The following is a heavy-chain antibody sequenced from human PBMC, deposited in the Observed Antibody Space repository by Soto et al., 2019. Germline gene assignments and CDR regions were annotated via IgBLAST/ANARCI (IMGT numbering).Heavy chain of an antibody. CDR3: ARGVRDGSGSFYYYMDV. CDR2: MNPNSGNT. D-gene: IGHD3-10*01. CDR1: GYTFTSYD. V-gene: IGHV1-8*01. J-gene: IGHJ6*03. Sequence: ASVKVSCKASGYTFTSYDINWVRQATGQGLEWMGWMNPNSGNTGYAQKFQGWVTMTRDTSISTAYMELSRLRSDDTAVYYCARGVRDGSGSFYYYMDVWGKGTTVTVSS.